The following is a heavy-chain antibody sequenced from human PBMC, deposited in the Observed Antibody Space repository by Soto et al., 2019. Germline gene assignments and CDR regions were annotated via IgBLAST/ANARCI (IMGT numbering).Heavy chain of an antibody. V-gene: IGHV1-69*13. J-gene: IGHJ6*02. Sequence: SVKVSCKASGGTFSSYAISWVRQAPGQGLEWMGGIIPIFGTANYAQKFQGRVTITADESTSTAYMELSSLRSEDTAVYYCARDRLTHMAARRKNYCYYGMDVWGQGTTVTVSS. D-gene: IGHD6-6*01. CDR2: IIPIFGTA. CDR1: GGTFSSYA. CDR3: ARDRLTHMAARRKNYCYYGMDV.